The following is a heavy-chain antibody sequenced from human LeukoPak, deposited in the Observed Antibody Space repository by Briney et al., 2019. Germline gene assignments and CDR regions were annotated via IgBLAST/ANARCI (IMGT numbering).Heavy chain of an antibody. V-gene: IGHV3-23*01. D-gene: IGHD2/OR15-2a*01. CDR1: GFTFSNAW. CDR3: AKAGGFLGSFFDAPRDLDY. Sequence: PGGSLRLSCAASGFTFSNAWMSWVRQAPGKGLEWVSAISGSGGSTYYADSVKGRFTISRDNSKNTLYLQMNSLRAEDTAVYYCAKAGGFLGSFFDAPRDLDYWGQGTLVTVSS. J-gene: IGHJ4*02. CDR2: ISGSGGST.